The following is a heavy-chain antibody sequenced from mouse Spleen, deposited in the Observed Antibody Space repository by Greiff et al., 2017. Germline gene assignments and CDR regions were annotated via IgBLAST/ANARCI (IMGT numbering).Heavy chain of an antibody. CDR3: AFELGRGPFDY. D-gene: IGHD4-1*01. CDR2: IDPEDGDT. Sequence: EVQLQQSGAELVRPGASVKLSCTASGFNIKDYYMHWVKQRPEQGLEWIGRIDPEDGDTEYAPKFQGKATMTADTSSNTAYLQLSSLTSEDTAVYYCAFELGRGPFDYWGQGTTLTVSS. J-gene: IGHJ2*01. CDR1: GFNIKDYY. V-gene: IGHV14-1*01.